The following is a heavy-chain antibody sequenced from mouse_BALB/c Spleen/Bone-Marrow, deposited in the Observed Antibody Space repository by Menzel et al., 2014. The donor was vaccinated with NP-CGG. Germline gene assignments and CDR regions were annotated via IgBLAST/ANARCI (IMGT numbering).Heavy chain of an antibody. D-gene: IGHD2-4*01. CDR2: ISSGGST. CDR1: GFTFSSYA. CDR3: ARGGGYDYGSWFAY. J-gene: IGHJ3*01. V-gene: IGHV5-6-5*01. Sequence: EVKLVESGGGLVKPGGSLKLSCAASGFTFSSYAMSWVRQTPEKRLEWVASISSGGSTYYPDSVKGRFTISRDNARNILYLQMSSPRSEDTAMYYCARGGGYDYGSWFAYWGQGTLVTVSA.